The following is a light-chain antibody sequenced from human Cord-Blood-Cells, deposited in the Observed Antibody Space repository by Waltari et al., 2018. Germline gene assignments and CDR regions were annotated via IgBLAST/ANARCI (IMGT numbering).Light chain of an antibody. J-gene: IGKJ4*01. CDR3: QQRSNWPLT. V-gene: IGKV3-11*01. CDR2: DAS. CDR1: QSVSSY. Sequence: TQSPATLSLSPGERATLSCRASQSVSSYLAWYQQKPGQAPRLLIYDASNRATGIPARFSGSGSGTDFTLTISSLEPEDFAVYYCQQRSNWPLTFGGGTKVEIK.